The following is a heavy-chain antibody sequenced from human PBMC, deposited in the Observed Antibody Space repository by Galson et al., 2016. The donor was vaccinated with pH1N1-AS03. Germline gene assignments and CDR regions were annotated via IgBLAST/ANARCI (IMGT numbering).Heavy chain of an antibody. CDR2: IIPIFGTR. CDR3: ARDVSGSYGLDY. Sequence: SVKVSCKASGGTFGSYAVSWVRQAPGQGLEWMGGIIPIFGTRHYAQRFQGRVTITADGTTTTASMELSSLRFEDTAMYYCARDVSGSYGLDYWGQGTQVTVSS. V-gene: IGHV1-69*13. J-gene: IGHJ4*02. D-gene: IGHD1-26*01. CDR1: GGTFGSYA.